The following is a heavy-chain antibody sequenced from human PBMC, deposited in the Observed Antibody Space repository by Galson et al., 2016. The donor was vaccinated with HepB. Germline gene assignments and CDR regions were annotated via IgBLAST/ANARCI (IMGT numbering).Heavy chain of an antibody. CDR3: ASGLYVGRALDI. D-gene: IGHD4-23*01. CDR1: GYTFSNYG. CDR2: ISADNGNT. V-gene: IGHV1-18*01. J-gene: IGHJ3*02. Sequence: SVKVSCKASGYTFSNYGLNWVRQAPGQGLEWMGWISADNGNTNYAQKFQDRVTMTTDTSTSTAYMDLNSLRAEETAVYCCASGLYVGRALDIWGQGTMVTVSS.